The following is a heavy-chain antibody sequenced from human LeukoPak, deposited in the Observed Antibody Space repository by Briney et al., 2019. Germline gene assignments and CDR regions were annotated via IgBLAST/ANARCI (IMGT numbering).Heavy chain of an antibody. CDR3: AKQGGILTGSPSGFDY. CDR2: IYYSGST. Sequence: SETLSLTCTVSGGSISSYYWSWIRQPPGRGLEWIGYIYYSGSTNYNPSLKSRVTISVDTSKNQFSLKLSSVTAADTAVYYCAKQGGILTGSPSGFDYWGQGTLVTVSS. J-gene: IGHJ4*02. CDR1: GGSISSYY. V-gene: IGHV4-59*08. D-gene: IGHD3-9*01.